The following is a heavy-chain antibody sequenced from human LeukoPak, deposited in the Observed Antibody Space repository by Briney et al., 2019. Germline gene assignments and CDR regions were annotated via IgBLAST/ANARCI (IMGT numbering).Heavy chain of an antibody. V-gene: IGHV1-69*05. CDR2: IIPIFGTA. D-gene: IGHD3-22*01. CDR1: GGTFSSYA. J-gene: IGHJ3*02. Sequence: ALVKVSCKASGGTFSSYAISWVRQAPGQGLEWMGRIIPIFGTANYAQKFQGRVTITTDESTSTAYMELSSLRSEDTAVYYCARDKNAYYYDETGAFDIWGQGTMVTVSS. CDR3: ARDKNAYYYDETGAFDI.